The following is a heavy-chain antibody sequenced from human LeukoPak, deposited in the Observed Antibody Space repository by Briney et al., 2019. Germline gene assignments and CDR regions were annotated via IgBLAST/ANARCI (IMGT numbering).Heavy chain of an antibody. V-gene: IGHV3-21*04. CDR3: AKDGGGSYYGNLDY. CDR1: GFTFSSYS. Sequence: PGGSLRLSCAASGFTFSSYSMNWVRQAPGKGLEWVSSISSSSSYIYYADSVKGRLTISRDNSKNSLYLQMNSLRTEDTALYYCAKDGGGSYYGNLDYWGQGTLVTVSS. J-gene: IGHJ4*02. CDR2: ISSSSSYI. D-gene: IGHD1-26*01.